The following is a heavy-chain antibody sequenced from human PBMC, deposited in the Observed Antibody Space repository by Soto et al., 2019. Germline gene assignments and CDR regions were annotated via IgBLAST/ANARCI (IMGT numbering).Heavy chain of an antibody. D-gene: IGHD3-10*01. CDR3: AKDFKVSGSHYGTLNYSYGMDM. CDR2: ISYDGYLK. Sequence: LNLACKTSGYTLFTYVSQWVLKAPSKGLEWVAVISYDGYLKYYVDAVKGRFTVARDNSKNTLFLEMNSLRVEDTAVYFCAKDFKVSGSHYGTLNYSYGMDMWGQGTTLTGSS. CDR1: GYTLFTYV. J-gene: IGHJ6*02. V-gene: IGHV3-30*18.